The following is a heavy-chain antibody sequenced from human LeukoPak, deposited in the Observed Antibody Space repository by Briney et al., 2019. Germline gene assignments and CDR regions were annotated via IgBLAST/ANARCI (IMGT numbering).Heavy chain of an antibody. V-gene: IGHV4-38-2*02. J-gene: IGHJ4*02. CDR2: IYHSGST. CDR1: GYSISSGYY. D-gene: IGHD5-24*01. CDR3: AKDLGDGYNLYYFDY. Sequence: PSETLSLTCTVSGYSISSGYYWGWIRPPPGKGLEWIGSIYHSGSTYYNPSLKSRVTISVDTSKNQFSLKLSSVTAADTAVYYCAKDLGDGYNLYYFDYWGQGTLVTVSS.